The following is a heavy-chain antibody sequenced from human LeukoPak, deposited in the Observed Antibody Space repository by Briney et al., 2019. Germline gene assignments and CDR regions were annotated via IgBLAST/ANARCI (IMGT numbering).Heavy chain of an antibody. V-gene: IGHV1-8*01. J-gene: IGHJ4*02. CDR2: TNPNSGNT. D-gene: IGHD6-19*01. CDR1: GYTFTSYD. CDR3: AREMQWLGIDY. Sequence: ASVKVSCKASGYTFTSYDINWVRQATGQGLEWMGWTNPNSGNTGYARKFQGRVTMTRNTSISTAYMELRSLRSDDTAVYYCAREMQWLGIDYWGQGTLVTVSS.